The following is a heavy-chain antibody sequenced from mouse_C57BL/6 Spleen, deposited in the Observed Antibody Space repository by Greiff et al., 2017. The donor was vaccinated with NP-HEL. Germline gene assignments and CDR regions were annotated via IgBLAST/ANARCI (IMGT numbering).Heavy chain of an antibody. V-gene: IGHV3-6*01. CDR3: AREGYYGMSDY. CDR2: ISYDGSN. D-gene: IGHD1-1*01. J-gene: IGHJ2*01. Sequence: VQLQQSGPGLVKPSQSLSLTCSVTGYSITSGYYWNWIRQFPGNKLEWMGYISYDGSNNYNPSLKNRISITRDTSKNQFFLKLNSVTTEDTATYYCAREGYYGMSDYWGQGTTLTVSS. CDR1: GYSITSGYY.